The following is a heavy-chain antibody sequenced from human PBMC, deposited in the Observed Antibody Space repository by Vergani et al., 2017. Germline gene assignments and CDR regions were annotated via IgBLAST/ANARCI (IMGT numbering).Heavy chain of an antibody. CDR3: AGDQRFGPRLYDSRNAAFDI. CDR2: IIPIFGTE. V-gene: IGHV1-69*06. J-gene: IGHJ3*02. D-gene: IGHD3-22*01. Sequence: QVQLVQSGAEVKKPGSSVKVSCKASGGTFSSYAISWVRQAPGQGLEWMGGIIPIFGTENYAQKFQGRVTITAVKSKSTAYMELSSLRSEDTAVYYCAGDQRFGPRLYDSRNAAFDIWGQGTMVTVSS. CDR1: GGTFSSYA.